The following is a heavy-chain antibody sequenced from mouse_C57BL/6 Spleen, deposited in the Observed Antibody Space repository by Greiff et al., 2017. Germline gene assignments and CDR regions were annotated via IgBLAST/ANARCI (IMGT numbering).Heavy chain of an antibody. CDR1: GFTFSDYG. CDR3: ASTYDGSSYVDY. J-gene: IGHJ2*01. Sequence: EVKLVESGGGLVKPGGSLKLSCAASGFTFSDYGMHWVRQAPEKGLEWVAYISSGSSTTYYADTVKGRFTISRDNAKNTRFLQMTSLRSEDTAMYYCASTYDGSSYVDYWGQGTTLTVSS. D-gene: IGHD1-1*01. V-gene: IGHV5-17*01. CDR2: ISSGSSTT.